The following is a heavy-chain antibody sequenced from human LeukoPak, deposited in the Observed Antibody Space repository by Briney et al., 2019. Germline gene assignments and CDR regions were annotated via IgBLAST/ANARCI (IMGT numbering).Heavy chain of an antibody. J-gene: IGHJ5*02. CDR1: GYTFTGYY. CDR3: ARGLSKWFDP. D-gene: IGHD6-19*01. Sequence: ASVKVSCKASGYTFTGYYMHWVRQASGQGVEWMGRINPNNGGTNYAQTVQGRVTITRDTSNSTVYMELSRLRSDDTAVYYCARGLSKWFDPWGQGTLVTVSS. V-gene: IGHV1-2*06. CDR2: INPNNGGT.